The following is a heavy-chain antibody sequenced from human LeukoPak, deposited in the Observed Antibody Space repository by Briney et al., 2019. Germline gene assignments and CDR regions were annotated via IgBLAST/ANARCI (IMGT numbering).Heavy chain of an antibody. CDR3: ARGSYYYDSSGYPHPNLYYYYYMDV. V-gene: IGHV4-59*01. J-gene: IGHJ6*03. CDR1: GGPISSYY. CDR2: IYYSGST. Sequence: SETLSLTCTVSGGPISSYYWSWIRQPPGKGLEWIGYIYYSGSTNYNPSLKSRVTISVDTSKNQFSLKLSSVTAADTAVYYCARGSYYYDSSGYPHPNLYYYYYMDVWGKGTTVTVSS. D-gene: IGHD3-22*01.